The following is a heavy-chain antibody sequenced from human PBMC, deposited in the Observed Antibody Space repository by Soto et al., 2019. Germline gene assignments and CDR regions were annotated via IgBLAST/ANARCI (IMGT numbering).Heavy chain of an antibody. D-gene: IGHD4-17*01. CDR3: ARDGYGDPYYYYAMDV. Sequence: GGSLRLSCAASGFTFSLYEMSWVRQAPGKGLEYISYITSTGSTIYYADSVKGRFTISRDNAKNSLYLQMNSLRAEDTAVYFCARDGYGDPYYYYAMDVWGQGTTVTV. CDR1: GFTFSLYE. V-gene: IGHV3-48*03. J-gene: IGHJ6*02. CDR2: ITSTGSTI.